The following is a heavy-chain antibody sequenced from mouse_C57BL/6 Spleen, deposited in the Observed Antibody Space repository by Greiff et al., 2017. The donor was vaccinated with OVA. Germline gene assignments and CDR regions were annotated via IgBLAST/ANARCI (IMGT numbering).Heavy chain of an antibody. CDR2: IDPADSYT. D-gene: IGHD1-1*01. CDR1: GYTFTSYW. CDR3: ASFYYGSSYWYFDV. V-gene: IGHV1-69*01. J-gene: IGHJ1*03. Sequence: QVQLQQPGAELVMPGASVKLSCKASGYTFTSYWMHWVKQRPGQGLEWIGEIDPADSYTNYNQKFKGKSTLTVDKSSSTAYLQLSSLTSEDSAVYYCASFYYGSSYWYFDVWGTGTPVTVSS.